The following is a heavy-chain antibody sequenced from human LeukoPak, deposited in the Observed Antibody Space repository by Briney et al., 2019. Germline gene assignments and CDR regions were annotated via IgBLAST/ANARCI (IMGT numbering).Heavy chain of an antibody. Sequence: PSETLSLTCTVSGGSISSTSYYWSWIRQPPGKGLEWIGEINHSGSTNYNPSLKSRVTISVDTSKNQFSLKLSSVTAADTAVYYCARGHVTMIVVSQFDYWGQGTLVTVSS. CDR1: GGSISSTSYY. V-gene: IGHV4-39*07. CDR3: ARGHVTMIVVSQFDY. CDR2: INHSGST. D-gene: IGHD3-22*01. J-gene: IGHJ4*02.